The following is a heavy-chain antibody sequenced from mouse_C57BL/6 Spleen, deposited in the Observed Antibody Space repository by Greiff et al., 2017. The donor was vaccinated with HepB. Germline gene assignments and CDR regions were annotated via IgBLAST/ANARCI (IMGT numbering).Heavy chain of an antibody. D-gene: IGHD3-2*02. CDR3: ARLDSSGYWFAY. J-gene: IGHJ3*01. V-gene: IGHV3-6*01. Sequence: EVKLMESGPGLVKPSQSLSLTCSVTGYSITSGYYWNWIRQFPGNKLEWMGYISYDGSNNYNPSLKNRISITRDTSKNQFFLKLNSVTTEDTATYYCARLDSSGYWFAYWGQGTLVTVSA. CDR1: GYSITSGYY. CDR2: ISYDGSN.